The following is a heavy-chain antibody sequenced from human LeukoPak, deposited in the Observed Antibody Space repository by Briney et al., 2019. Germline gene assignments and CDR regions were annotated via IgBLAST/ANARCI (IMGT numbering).Heavy chain of an antibody. CDR3: ARGGPRYDILTGYYNPFDY. CDR2: INPNSGGT. D-gene: IGHD3-9*01. Sequence: GASVKVSCMASGYTFTGYYMHWVRQAPGEGLEWMGWINPNSGGTNYAQKFQGRVTMTTDTSTSTAYMELRSLRSDDTAVYYCARGGPRYDILTGYYNPFDYWGQGTLVTVSS. J-gene: IGHJ4*02. V-gene: IGHV1-2*02. CDR1: GYTFTGYY.